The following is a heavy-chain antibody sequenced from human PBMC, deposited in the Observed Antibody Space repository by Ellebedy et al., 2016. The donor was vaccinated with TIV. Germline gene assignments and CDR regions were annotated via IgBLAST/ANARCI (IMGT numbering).Heavy chain of an antibody. Sequence: GGSLRLSCEASGFTFKNYDMHWVRQAPGKGLEWVAVISFGGSNKYYADSVKGRFTVSRDNSKNSLYLQMNSLGAEDTAVYYCAKERKETGFESWGQGTRVTVSS. CDR1: GFTFKNYD. J-gene: IGHJ5*01. CDR2: ISFGGSNK. V-gene: IGHV3-30*18. D-gene: IGHD5-24*01. CDR3: AKERKETGFES.